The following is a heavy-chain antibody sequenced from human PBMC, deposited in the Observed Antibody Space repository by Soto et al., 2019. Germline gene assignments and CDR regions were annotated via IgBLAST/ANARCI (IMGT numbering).Heavy chain of an antibody. V-gene: IGHV3-21*01. Sequence: EVQLVESGGGLVKPGGSLRLSCAASGFTFSSYSMNWVRQAPGKGLEWVSSISSSSSYIYYADSVKGRFTISRDNAKNPLYLQMNSLRAEDTAVYYCARDEGAVTTLLELLNYYYGMDVWGQGTTVTVSS. CDR3: ARDEGAVTTLLELLNYYYGMDV. CDR1: GFTFSSYS. D-gene: IGHD4-17*01. CDR2: ISSSSSYI. J-gene: IGHJ6*02.